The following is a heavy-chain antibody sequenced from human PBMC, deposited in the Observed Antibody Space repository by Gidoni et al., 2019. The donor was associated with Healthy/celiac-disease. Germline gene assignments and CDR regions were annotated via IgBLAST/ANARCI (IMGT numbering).Heavy chain of an antibody. J-gene: IGHJ6*02. D-gene: IGHD4-17*01. CDR1: GGSFSGYY. CDR3: ARTTSGYYYYYGMDV. Sequence: QVQLQQWGAGLLKPSETLSLTCAVYGGSFSGYYWRWIRQPPGKGLEWIGEINHSGSTNYNPSLKSRVTISVDTSKNQFSLKLSSVTAADTAVYYCARTTSGYYYYYGMDVWGQGTTVTVSS. V-gene: IGHV4-34*01. CDR2: INHSGST.